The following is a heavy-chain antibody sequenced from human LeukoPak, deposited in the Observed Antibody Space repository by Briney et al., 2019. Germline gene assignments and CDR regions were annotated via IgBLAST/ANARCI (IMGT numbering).Heavy chain of an antibody. J-gene: IGHJ4*02. Sequence: GGSLRLSCATSGFSFSIYGMHWVRQAQGKGLEWVALTWYDGSNKNYADSVKGRFTISRDNSKNTLYLQMNSLRGEDTAVYYCARGGLTIAEATTSWYLDYWGQGTLVTVAS. CDR3: ARGGLTIAEATTSWYLDY. CDR2: TWYDGSNK. CDR1: GFSFSIYG. V-gene: IGHV3-33*01. D-gene: IGHD1-26*01.